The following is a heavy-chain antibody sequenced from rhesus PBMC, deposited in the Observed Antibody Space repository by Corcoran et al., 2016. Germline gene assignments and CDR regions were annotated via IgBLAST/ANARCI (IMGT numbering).Heavy chain of an antibody. Sequence: QVTLKESGPALVKPTQPLTLTCTFAGFSLSTTGIGVGWIRQPPGKAREWRANINWNDSKIYSTSLRSRLTISKDTSKNQVALTMTNMDPVDTATYYCARFRTTNVDYWGQGVLVTVSS. V-gene: IGHV2-95*01. CDR3: ARFRTTNVDY. J-gene: IGHJ4*01. CDR1: GFSLSTTGIG. CDR2: INWNDSK. D-gene: IGHD2-2*01.